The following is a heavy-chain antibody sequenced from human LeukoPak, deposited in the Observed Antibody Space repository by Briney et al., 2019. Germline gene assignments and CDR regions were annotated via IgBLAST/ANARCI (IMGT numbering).Heavy chain of an antibody. J-gene: IGHJ5*02. CDR2: IYPGDSDT. D-gene: IGHD6-13*01. Sequence: AESLKISCKGSGYSFTSYWIGWVRQMPGKGLGWMGIIYPGDSDTRYSPSFQGQVTISADKSISTAYLQWSSLKASDTAMYYCARKLLAAAGKGGFDPWGQGTLVIVSS. CDR1: GYSFTSYW. V-gene: IGHV5-51*01. CDR3: ARKLLAAAGKGGFDP.